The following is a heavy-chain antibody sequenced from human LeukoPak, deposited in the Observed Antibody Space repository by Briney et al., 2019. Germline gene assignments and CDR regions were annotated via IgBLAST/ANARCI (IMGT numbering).Heavy chain of an antibody. CDR1: GFTFSSYW. CDR3: ARGRSITLLRGVAMSDGFDI. Sequence: GGSLRLSCAASGFTFSSYWMHWVRQAPGKGLVWVSRINSDGRSTSYADSVKGRFTISRDNAKNLVFLQMNGLRAEDTAVYYCARGRSITLLRGVAMSDGFDIWGQGAMVAVSS. J-gene: IGHJ3*02. D-gene: IGHD3-10*01. V-gene: IGHV3-74*01. CDR2: INSDGRST.